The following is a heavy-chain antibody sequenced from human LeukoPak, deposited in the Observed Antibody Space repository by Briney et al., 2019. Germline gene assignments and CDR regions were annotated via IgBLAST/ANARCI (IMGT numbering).Heavy chain of an antibody. J-gene: IGHJ5*02. V-gene: IGHV3-30*18. Sequence: GGSLRLSCAVSGFTISSHGMHWVRRAPGKGPEWVAMIAYHGNTEYYGDSVKGRFTISRDNPKNTLYLQMDSLRAEDTAVYHCAKDWGSGGWYNYFDPWGQGTLVTVSS. CDR3: AKDWGSGGWYNYFDP. CDR2: IAYHGNTE. D-gene: IGHD6-19*01. CDR1: GFTISSHG.